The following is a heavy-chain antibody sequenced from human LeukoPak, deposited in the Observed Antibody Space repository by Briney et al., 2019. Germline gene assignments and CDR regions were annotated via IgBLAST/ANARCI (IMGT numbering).Heavy chain of an antibody. CDR1: GFTFSSYW. CDR2: IKQDGSEK. Sequence: PGGSLRLSCAASGFTFSSYWMSWVRQAPGKGLGWVANIKQDGSEKYYVDSVKGRFTISRDNAKNSLYLQMNSLRAEDTAVYYCARLTHSLTGTTTVAFDYWGQGTLVTVSS. D-gene: IGHD1-20*01. V-gene: IGHV3-7*01. CDR3: ARLTHSLTGTTTVAFDY. J-gene: IGHJ4*02.